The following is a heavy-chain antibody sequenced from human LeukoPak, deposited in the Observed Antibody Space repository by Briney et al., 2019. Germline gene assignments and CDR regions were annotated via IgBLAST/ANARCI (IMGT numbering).Heavy chain of an antibody. V-gene: IGHV4-31*01. CDR3: ARLYGSGKNYFDY. CDR1: GGSIRNDNYY. CDR2: IYYSGST. Sequence: SQTLSLTCTVSGGSIRNDNYYWSWVRQHPGKGLEWIGYIYYSGSTYYNPSLKSQVTLLVDSSKSHFSLKLTSVSTADTAVYYCARLYGSGKNYFDYRGQGTLVTVSS. J-gene: IGHJ4*02. D-gene: IGHD3-10*01.